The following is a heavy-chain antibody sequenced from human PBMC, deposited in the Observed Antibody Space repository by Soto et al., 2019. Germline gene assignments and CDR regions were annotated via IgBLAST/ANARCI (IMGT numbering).Heavy chain of an antibody. CDR1: GFTFSSHW. V-gene: IGHV3-7*01. CDR2: IKEDGIDK. J-gene: IGHJ6*04. Sequence: EVQLVESGGVLVQPGGSLRLSCEASGFTFSSHWMSWVRQAPGKGLEWVANIKEDGIDKYYVDSVKGRFTISRDNGKNSLYLQRNSLRDADTAVYYCARTSLLTTETLSVIYHGLDVWGKGTTVTVSS. CDR3: ARTSLLTTETLSVIYHGLDV. D-gene: IGHD4-17*01.